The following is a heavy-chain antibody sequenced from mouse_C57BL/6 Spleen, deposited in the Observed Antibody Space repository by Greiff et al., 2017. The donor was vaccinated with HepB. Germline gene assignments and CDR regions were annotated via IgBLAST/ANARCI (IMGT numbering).Heavy chain of an antibody. J-gene: IGHJ3*01. D-gene: IGHD1-1*01. CDR3: ARDIYYGSSSSGFAY. Sequence: EVNVVESGGGLVKPGGSLKLSCAASGFTFSSYAMSWVRQTPEKRLEWVATISDGGSYTYYPDNVKGRFTISRDNAKNNLYLQMSHLKSEDTAMYYCARDIYYGSSSSGFAYCGQGTLVTVSA. CDR2: ISDGGSYT. CDR1: GFTFSSYA. V-gene: IGHV5-4*01.